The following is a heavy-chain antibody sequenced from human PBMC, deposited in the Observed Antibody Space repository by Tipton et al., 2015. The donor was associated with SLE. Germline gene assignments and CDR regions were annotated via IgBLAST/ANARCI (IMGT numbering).Heavy chain of an antibody. CDR3: AKDSGWYGMDV. CDR2: IWFAANNK. J-gene: IGHJ6*02. Sequence: SLRLSCAASGFTFSSYAMHWVRQAPGKGLEWVAYIWFAANNKHYADSVKGRFTISRDNSKDTLYLQMNSLRAEDTAVYHCAKDSGWYGMDVWGQGTTVTVSS. CDR1: GFTFSSYA. V-gene: IGHV3-30*02. D-gene: IGHD1-26*01.